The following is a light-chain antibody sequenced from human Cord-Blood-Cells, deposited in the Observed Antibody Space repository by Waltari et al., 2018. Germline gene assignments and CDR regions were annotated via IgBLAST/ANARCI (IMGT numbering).Light chain of an antibody. J-gene: IGKJ1*01. CDR2: AAS. V-gene: IGKV1-39*01. CDR1: QSISSY. Sequence: DIQMTQSPSSLSASVGDRVTITCRASQSISSYLNWYQQKPGKAPKLLIYAASSLQSGVPSRFSGSGSWTDFTLTISSLQPEDFATYYCQQSYSRTFGQGTKVEIK. CDR3: QQSYSRT.